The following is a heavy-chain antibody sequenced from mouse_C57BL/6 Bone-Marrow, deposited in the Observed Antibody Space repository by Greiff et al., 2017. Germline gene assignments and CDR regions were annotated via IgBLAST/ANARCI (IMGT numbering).Heavy chain of an antibody. Sequence: EVQRVESGPGLVKPSQSLSLTCSVTGYSITSGYYWTWIRQFPGNKLEWMGYISYDGSNNYNPSLKNRISITRDTSKNQFFLKLNSVTTEDTATYYCAGYYYGSSLWFAYWGQGTLVTVSA. D-gene: IGHD1-1*01. J-gene: IGHJ3*01. V-gene: IGHV3-6*01. CDR3: AGYYYGSSLWFAY. CDR1: GYSITSGYY. CDR2: ISYDGSN.